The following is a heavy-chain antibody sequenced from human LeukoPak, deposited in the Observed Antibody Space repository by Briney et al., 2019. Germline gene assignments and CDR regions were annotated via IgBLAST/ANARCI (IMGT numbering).Heavy chain of an antibody. Sequence: PGGSLRLSCSASTFTFGSYAMHWVRQAPGKGLEWVAITSYDGGVKYYTDSVKGRFTISRDNSKNTLYRQMNSLRAEDTAVYYCARDAPIAVAGSTSYYFDYWGQGTLVTVSS. CDR2: TSYDGGVK. D-gene: IGHD6-19*01. J-gene: IGHJ4*02. CDR3: ARDAPIAVAGSTSYYFDY. CDR1: TFTFGSYA. V-gene: IGHV3-30-3*01.